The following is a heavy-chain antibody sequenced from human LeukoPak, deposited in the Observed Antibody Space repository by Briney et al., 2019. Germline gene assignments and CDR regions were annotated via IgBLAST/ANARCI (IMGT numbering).Heavy chain of an antibody. Sequence: GGSLRLSCAASGFTFSRYGIHWVRQAPGKGLEWLAVISYDGNNKYYADSVKGRFTISRDNSKNTLSLQMNSLRAEDTAVYYCAKNVLDIAATIGAFDYWGQGTLVTVSP. CDR1: GFTFSRYG. D-gene: IGHD5-12*01. J-gene: IGHJ4*02. CDR3: AKNVLDIAATIGAFDY. V-gene: IGHV3-30*18. CDR2: ISYDGNNK.